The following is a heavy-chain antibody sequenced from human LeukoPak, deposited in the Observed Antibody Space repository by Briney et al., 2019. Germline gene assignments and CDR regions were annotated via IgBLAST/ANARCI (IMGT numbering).Heavy chain of an antibody. CDR1: GFTFSSYG. Sequence: GGSLRLSCAASGFTFSSYGMHWVRQAPGKGLEWVAFIRYDGNNKYYADSVKGRFTISRDNSQNTVYLQMNSLKTEDTAVYYCTRLYSIAAAGDMKNMIDYWGQGTLVTVSS. CDR3: TRLYSIAAAGDMKNMIDY. J-gene: IGHJ4*02. CDR2: IRYDGNNK. D-gene: IGHD6-13*01. V-gene: IGHV3-30*02.